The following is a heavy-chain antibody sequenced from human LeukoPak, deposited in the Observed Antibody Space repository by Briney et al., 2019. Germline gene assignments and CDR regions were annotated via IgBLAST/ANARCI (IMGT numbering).Heavy chain of an antibody. J-gene: IGHJ1*01. CDR2: IYYSGNT. D-gene: IGHD3-22*01. CDR3: ASTSSGYYFEYFQH. Sequence: PSETLSLTCTVSGDSISSYYWSWIRQPPGKGLEWIGCIYYSGNTNYNPSLKSRVTISVDTSKNQFSLKLSSVTAADTAVYYCASTSSGYYFEYFQHWGQGTLVTVSS. CDR1: GDSISSYY. V-gene: IGHV4-59*08.